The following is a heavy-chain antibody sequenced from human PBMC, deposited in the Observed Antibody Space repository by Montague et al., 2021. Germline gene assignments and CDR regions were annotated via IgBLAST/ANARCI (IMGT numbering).Heavy chain of an antibody. V-gene: IGHV4-59*01. CDR3: ARSPTQWLAFGY. D-gene: IGHD6-19*01. J-gene: IGHJ4*02. Sequence: SETLSLTCTDSGDSISSYYWSWIRQPPGKGLEWIGYFYYSGSTNYNPSLKSRVTMSLDTSKNQFSLKLSSVTAADTAIYYCARSPTQWLAFGYWGQGTLVTVSA. CDR1: GDSISSYY. CDR2: FYYSGST.